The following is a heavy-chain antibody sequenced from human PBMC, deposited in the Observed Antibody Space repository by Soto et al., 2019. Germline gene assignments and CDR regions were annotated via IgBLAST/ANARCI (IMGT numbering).Heavy chain of an antibody. J-gene: IGHJ3*02. CDR3: ARVHYSKIGAFDI. CDR1: GYTFTSYY. CDR2: INPSGGST. Sequence: GASVKVSCKASGYTFTSYYMHWVRQAPGQGLEWMGIINPSGGSTSYAQKFQGRVTMTRDTSTSTVYMELSSLRSEDTAVYYCARVHYSKIGAFDIWGQGTMVTVS. D-gene: IGHD2-2*01. V-gene: IGHV1-46*01.